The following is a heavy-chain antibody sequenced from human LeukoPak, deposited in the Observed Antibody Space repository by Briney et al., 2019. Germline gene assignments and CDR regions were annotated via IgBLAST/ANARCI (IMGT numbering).Heavy chain of an antibody. Sequence: PGGSLRLSCAASGFTFSDYYMSWIRQAPGKGLEWVSYISSSGSTIYYADSVKGRFTISRDNAKNSLYLQMNSLRAEDTAVYYCAKDGDYTTQTISFHYYMDVWGKGTTVTISS. CDR1: GFTFSDYY. CDR2: ISSSGSTI. V-gene: IGHV3-11*01. D-gene: IGHD4-17*01. CDR3: AKDGDYTTQTISFHYYMDV. J-gene: IGHJ6*03.